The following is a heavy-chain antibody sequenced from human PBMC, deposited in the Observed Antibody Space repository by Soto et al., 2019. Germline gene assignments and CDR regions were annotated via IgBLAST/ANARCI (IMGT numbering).Heavy chain of an antibody. D-gene: IGHD4-17*01. V-gene: IGHV4-59*01. CDR2: IYYSGST. CDR3: ARRYGDAVDF. CDR1: GGPISSYY. J-gene: IGHJ4*02. Sequence: QVQLQESGPGRVRPSETLSLTCTVSGGPISSYYWSWIRQPPGKGLEWIGYIYYSGSTNYNPSLKSRVTISVDTSKNQFSLKLSSVTAADTAVYYCARRYGDAVDFWGQGTLVTVSS.